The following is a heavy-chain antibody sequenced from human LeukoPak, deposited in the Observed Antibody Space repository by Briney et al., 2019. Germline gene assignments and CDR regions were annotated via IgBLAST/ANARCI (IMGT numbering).Heavy chain of an antibody. Sequence: GASVKVSCKASRCTFSSYGISWVRQAPGQGLEWMGGVIAIFGRVKYGQKFQGRATITTDESTSTAYMELSSPTSEDTGVYYCARGELGDSSGFSFFDYWGQGTLVTVSS. CDR2: VIAIFGRV. CDR1: RCTFSSYG. D-gene: IGHD3-22*01. J-gene: IGHJ4*02. V-gene: IGHV1-69*05. CDR3: ARGELGDSSGFSFFDY.